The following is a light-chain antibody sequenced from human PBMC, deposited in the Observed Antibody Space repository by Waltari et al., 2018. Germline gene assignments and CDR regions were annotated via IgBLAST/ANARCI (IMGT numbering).Light chain of an antibody. CDR3: QQFDTFPLT. Sequence: DIQMTQSPSSVSASVGDRVTITCRASQAISSWLAWYQQKPGKAPKLLIYAASSLQSVVPSRFSGSGFGTDFTLTISSLQPEDFATYFCQQFDTFPLTFGQGTRLEIK. J-gene: IGKJ5*01. CDR1: QAISSW. V-gene: IGKV1-12*01. CDR2: AAS.